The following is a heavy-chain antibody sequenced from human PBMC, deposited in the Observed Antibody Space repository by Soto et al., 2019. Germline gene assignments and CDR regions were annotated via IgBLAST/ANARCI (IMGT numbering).Heavy chain of an antibody. CDR2: VYFSGAT. CDR3: ARLTSRISEASNGRSNWLEP. CDR1: GGSIAWSSCY. Sequence: PSETLSLTCTLSGGSIAWSSCYWGWIRQPPGKGLEWVGDVYFSGATYYNPSLKSRLTISIDTSKGQFSLKLTSVTAADTGIYYCARLTSRISEASNGRSNWLEPWGPGTLVTVSS. V-gene: IGHV4-39*01. D-gene: IGHD2-8*01. J-gene: IGHJ5*02.